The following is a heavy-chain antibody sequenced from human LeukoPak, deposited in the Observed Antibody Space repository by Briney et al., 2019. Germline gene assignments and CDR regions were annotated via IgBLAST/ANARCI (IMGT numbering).Heavy chain of an antibody. J-gene: IGHJ4*02. Sequence: GASLQISCKASGSIFTDYWIGWGRQLPGKGLEWMGIIYGDSDTRYSPSFQGQVTISADTSINTAYLEWSSLKASDSAMYYCARELSYGPRAGDYWGQGTLVTVSS. D-gene: IGHD1-7*01. CDR2: IYGDSDT. V-gene: IGHV5-51*01. CDR3: ARELSYGPRAGDY. CDR1: GSIFTDYW.